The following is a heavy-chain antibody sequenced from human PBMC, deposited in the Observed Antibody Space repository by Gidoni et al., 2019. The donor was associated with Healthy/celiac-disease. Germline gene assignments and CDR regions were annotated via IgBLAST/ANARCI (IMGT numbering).Heavy chain of an antibody. J-gene: IGHJ4*02. V-gene: IGHV4-59*01. CDR2: IYYSGST. D-gene: IGHD4-17*01. CDR3: ARVGLRWLDY. CDR1: GGSISSYY. Sequence: QVQLQESGPGLVKPSETLSLTCTVSGGSISSYYWSWIRQPPGKGMEWIGYIYYSGSTNYNPSLKSRVTISVDTSKNQFSLKLSSVTAADTAVYYCARVGLRWLDYWGQGTLVTVSS.